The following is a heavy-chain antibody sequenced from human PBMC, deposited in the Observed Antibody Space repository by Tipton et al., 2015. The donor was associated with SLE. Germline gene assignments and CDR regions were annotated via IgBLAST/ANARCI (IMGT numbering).Heavy chain of an antibody. J-gene: IGHJ4*02. CDR3: ASGGYCTGGTCFLFDD. CDR1: GGSISSGGYY. V-gene: IGHV4-31*03. D-gene: IGHD2-8*02. CDR2: IYYTGNT. Sequence: TLSLTCTVSGGSISSGGYYWTWIRQLPGQGLEWIGYIYYTGNTYYNPSLKSRVTMSLDTAKNQFSLRLSSVAAADTAVYYCASGGYCTGGTCFLFDDWGQGTLVSVSS.